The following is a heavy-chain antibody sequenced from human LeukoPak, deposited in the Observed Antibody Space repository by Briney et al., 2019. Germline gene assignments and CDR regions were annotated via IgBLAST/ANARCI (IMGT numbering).Heavy chain of an antibody. Sequence: GASVKVSCKASGYTFTSYAMHWVRQAPGQRLEWMGWTNAGNGNTKYSQEFQGRVTITRDTSASTAYTELSSLRSEDMAVYYCARLKVGGTGAFDIWGQGTMVTVSS. CDR1: GYTFTSYA. D-gene: IGHD1-26*01. CDR3: ARLKVGGTGAFDI. CDR2: TNAGNGNT. V-gene: IGHV1-3*02. J-gene: IGHJ3*02.